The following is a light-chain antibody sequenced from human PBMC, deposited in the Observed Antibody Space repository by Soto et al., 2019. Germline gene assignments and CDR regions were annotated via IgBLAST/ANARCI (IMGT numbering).Light chain of an antibody. CDR1: QGISNY. J-gene: IGKJ3*01. Sequence: DIQMTQSPSSLSASVGDRVTITCRASQGISNYLAWYQQKPGKVTKLLIYAASTLQSGVPSRFSGSGSGTDFTLTISSLHPEDVATYYCQKYNSAPRGFTFGPGTKVDIK. V-gene: IGKV1-27*01. CDR3: QKYNSAPRGFT. CDR2: AAS.